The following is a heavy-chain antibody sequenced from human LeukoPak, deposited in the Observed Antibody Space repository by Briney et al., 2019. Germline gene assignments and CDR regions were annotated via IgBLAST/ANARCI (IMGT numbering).Heavy chain of an antibody. D-gene: IGHD1-14*01. J-gene: IGHJ3*02. CDR1: GYTFTRYY. CDR3: ARVRNWGFVYDGFDI. V-gene: IGHV1-2*02. CDR2: INPNSGGT. Sequence: ASVKVSCRASGYTFTRYYMHWVRQAPGQGLEWMGWINPNSGGTNYAQNFQDRVTMTRDTSISTAYMELSRLTSDDTAVYYCARVRNWGFVYDGFDIWGQGTMVTVSS.